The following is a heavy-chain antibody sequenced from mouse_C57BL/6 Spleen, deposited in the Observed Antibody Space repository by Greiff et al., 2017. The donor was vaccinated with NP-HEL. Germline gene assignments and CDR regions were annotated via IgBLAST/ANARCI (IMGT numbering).Heavy chain of an antibody. V-gene: IGHV1-54*01. Sequence: VMLVESGAELVRPGTSVKVSCKASGYAFTNYLIEWVKQRPGQGLEWIGVINPGSGGTNYNEKFKGKATLTADKSSSTAYMQLSSLTSEDSAVYFCAAMVFDYWGQGTTLTVSS. CDR3: AAMVFDY. J-gene: IGHJ2*01. D-gene: IGHD1-1*02. CDR1: GYAFTNYL. CDR2: INPGSGGT.